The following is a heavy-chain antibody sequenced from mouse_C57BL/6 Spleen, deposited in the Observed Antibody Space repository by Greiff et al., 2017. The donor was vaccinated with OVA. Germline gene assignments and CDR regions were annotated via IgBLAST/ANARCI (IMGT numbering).Heavy chain of an antibody. Sequence: QVQLQQSGAELVKPGASVKISCKASGYAFSSYWMNWVKQRPGKGLEWIGQIYPGDGDTNYNGKFKGKATLTADKSSSTAYMQLSSLTSEDSAVYFCAREVDGYYEDYWGQGTTLTVSS. CDR1: GYAFSSYW. V-gene: IGHV1-80*01. D-gene: IGHD2-3*01. CDR2: IYPGDGDT. J-gene: IGHJ2*01. CDR3: AREVDGYYEDY.